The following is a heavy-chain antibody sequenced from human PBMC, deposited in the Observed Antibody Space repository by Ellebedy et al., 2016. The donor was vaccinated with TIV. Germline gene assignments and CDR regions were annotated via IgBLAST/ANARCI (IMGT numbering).Heavy chain of an antibody. J-gene: IGHJ4*02. CDR2: MYYTGSG. CDR3: VRGRDAYKTGY. V-gene: IGHV4-39*07. Sequence: MPSETLSLTCIVSGDSISSGSYYWGWIRQSPGKGLVWIGNMYYTGSGYYNPSLESRVTISVDTSKNQFSLKLTSVTAADTAVYYCVRGRDAYKTGYWGQGTLVSVSS. D-gene: IGHD5-24*01. CDR1: GDSISSGSYY.